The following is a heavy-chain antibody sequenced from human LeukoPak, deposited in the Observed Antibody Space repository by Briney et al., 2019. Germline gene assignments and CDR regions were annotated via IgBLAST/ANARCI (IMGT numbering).Heavy chain of an antibody. CDR3: ARGRAGNYYNHNDY. CDR1: GFTISGYW. D-gene: IGHD3-10*01. CDR2: ISGDGSIT. Sequence: GGSLRLSCAASGFTISGYWMHWVRQAPGKGLVWVSRISGDGSITAYADSVKGRFTISRDNAKNTLYLQMNTLRAEDTAVYYCARGRAGNYYNHNDYWGQGTVVTVS. V-gene: IGHV3-74*01. J-gene: IGHJ4*01.